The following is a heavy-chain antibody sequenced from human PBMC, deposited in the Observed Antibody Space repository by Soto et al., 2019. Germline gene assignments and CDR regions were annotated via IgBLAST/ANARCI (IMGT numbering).Heavy chain of an antibody. CDR2: IYPGDSDT. Sequence: LKISCKGSGYSFTSYWIGWVRQMPGKGLEWMGIIYPGDSDTRYSPSFQGQVTISADKSISTAYLQWSSLKASDTAMYYCATTRFGGKYYNGMDVWGQGTTVTVSS. V-gene: IGHV5-51*01. CDR1: GYSFTSYW. CDR3: ATTRFGGKYYNGMDV. D-gene: IGHD3-10*01. J-gene: IGHJ6*02.